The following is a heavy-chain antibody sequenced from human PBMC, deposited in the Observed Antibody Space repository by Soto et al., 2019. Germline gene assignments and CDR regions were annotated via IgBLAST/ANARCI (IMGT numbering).Heavy chain of an antibody. D-gene: IGHD4-17*01. Sequence: PGASLKISCKGSGYNFHTYWIALVRETPGKGLEWMGFISPHDSDTSYRPSFRGQATISADKSINTAYLQWTSLKASDTAIYFCARPTDYHYGMQVWGQGTTVTVSS. CDR2: ISPHDSDT. CDR3: ARPTDYHYGMQV. V-gene: IGHV5-51*01. J-gene: IGHJ6*02. CDR1: GYNFHTYW.